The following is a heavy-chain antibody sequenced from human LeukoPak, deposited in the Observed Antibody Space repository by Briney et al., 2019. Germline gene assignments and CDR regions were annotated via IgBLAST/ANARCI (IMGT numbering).Heavy chain of an antibody. D-gene: IGHD3-16*01. CDR3: ARNTGWGIYNWFDP. CDR1: GFTFSSYA. J-gene: IGHJ5*02. V-gene: IGHV3-30*04. CDR2: ISYDGSNK. Sequence: GGSLRLSCAASGFTFSSYAMHWVRQAPGKGLEWVAVISYDGSNKYYADSVKGRFTISRDNAKNSLYLQMNSLRAEDTAVYYYARNTGWGIYNWFDPWGQGTLVTVSS.